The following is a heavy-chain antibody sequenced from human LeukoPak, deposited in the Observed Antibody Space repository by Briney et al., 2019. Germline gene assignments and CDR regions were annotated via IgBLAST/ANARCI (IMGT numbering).Heavy chain of an antibody. Sequence: ASVKVSCKASGGTFSSYAISWVRQAPGQGLEWMGWISAYNGNTNYAQKLQGRVTMTTDTSTSTAYMELRSLRSDDTAVYYCARDRATIFGVVNNFDYWGQGTLVTVSS. J-gene: IGHJ4*02. CDR3: ARDRATIFGVVNNFDY. CDR1: GGTFSSYA. CDR2: ISAYNGNT. V-gene: IGHV1-18*01. D-gene: IGHD3-3*01.